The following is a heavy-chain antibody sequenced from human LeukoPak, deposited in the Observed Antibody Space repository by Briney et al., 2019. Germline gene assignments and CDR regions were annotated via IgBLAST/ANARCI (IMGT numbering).Heavy chain of an antibody. D-gene: IGHD3-10*01. CDR2: IHNSGTT. CDR1: GGPFSGYF. V-gene: IGHV4-34*01. J-gene: IGHJ4*02. Sequence: PSETLSLTCAVSGGPFSGYFWSWIRQPPGKGLEWIGEIHNSGTTNYNPSLNSRVTISEDTSKNQIYLNLRSVTAADTAVYCCARRYYYNLGSFPFDFWGQGTLVTVSS. CDR3: ARRYYYNLGSFPFDF.